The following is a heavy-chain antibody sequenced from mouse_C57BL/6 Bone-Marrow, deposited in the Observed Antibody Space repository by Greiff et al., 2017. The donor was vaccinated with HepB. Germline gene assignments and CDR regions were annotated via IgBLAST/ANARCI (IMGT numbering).Heavy chain of an antibody. V-gene: IGHV5-9-1*02. J-gene: IGHJ4*01. CDR3: TRDPYGTDGMDY. Sequence: EVMLVESGEGLVKPGGSLKLSCAASGFTFSSYAMSWVRQTPEKRLEWVAYISSGGDYIYYADTVKGRFTISRDNARNTLYLQMSSLKSEDTAMYYCTRDPYGTDGMDYWGQGTSVTVSS. CDR2: ISSGGDYI. CDR1: GFTFSSYA. D-gene: IGHD1-1*02.